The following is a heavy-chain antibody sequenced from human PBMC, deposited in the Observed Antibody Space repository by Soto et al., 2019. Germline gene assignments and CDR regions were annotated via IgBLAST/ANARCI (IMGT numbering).Heavy chain of an antibody. V-gene: IGHV4-30-2*01. CDR2: IYHSGST. CDR3: ARGGVVVPAAIIGAFDI. Sequence: QLQLQESGSGLVKPSQTLSLTCAVSGGSISSGGYSWSWIRQPPGKGLEWIGYIYHSGSTYYNPSLKRRVTISVDRSKNQFSLKLSSVTAADTAVYYCARGGVVVPAAIIGAFDIWGQGTMVTVSS. CDR1: GGSISSGGYS. J-gene: IGHJ3*02. D-gene: IGHD2-2*02.